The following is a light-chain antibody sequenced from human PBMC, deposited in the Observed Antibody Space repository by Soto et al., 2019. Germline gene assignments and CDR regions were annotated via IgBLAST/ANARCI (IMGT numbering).Light chain of an antibody. V-gene: IGKV1-39*01. J-gene: IGKJ1*01. CDR3: QQSYSTLWT. CDR2: AAS. Sequence: DIQITQSPSSLSASVGDRVTITCLSSQSISSYLNWYQQKPGKAPKLLIYAASSLQSGVPSRFSGSGSGTDFTLTISSLQPEDFATYYCQQSYSTLWTFGQGTKVDI. CDR1: QSISSY.